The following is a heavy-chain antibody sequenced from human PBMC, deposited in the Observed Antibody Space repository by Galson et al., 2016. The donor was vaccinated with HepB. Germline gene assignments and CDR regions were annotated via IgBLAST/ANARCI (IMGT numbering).Heavy chain of an antibody. Sequence: CAISGDSVFNTNAGWNWVRQSPSRGLEWLGRTFYRSDWQNDYAESVKSRITINPDTSKNEFSLHLSSVTSEDTGVYYCARSHLLGRGFGWWGPGTPVTVSS. CDR1: GDSVFNTNAG. J-gene: IGHJ4*02. V-gene: IGHV6-1*01. D-gene: IGHD7-27*01. CDR2: TFYRSDWQN. CDR3: ARSHLLGRGFGW.